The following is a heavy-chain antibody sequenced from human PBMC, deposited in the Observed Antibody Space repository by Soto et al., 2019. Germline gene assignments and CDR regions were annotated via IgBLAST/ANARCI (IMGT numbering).Heavy chain of an antibody. CDR3: ARGYYDFWSGYYIVGYYFDY. CDR1: GFTFSDYY. Sequence: GGSLRLSCAASGFTFSDYYMSWIRQAPGKGLEWVSYISSSGSTIYYADSVKGRFTISRDNAKNSLYLQMNSLRAEDTAVYYCARGYYDFWSGYYIVGYYFDYWGQGTLVTVSS. J-gene: IGHJ4*02. D-gene: IGHD3-3*01. V-gene: IGHV3-11*01. CDR2: ISSSGSTI.